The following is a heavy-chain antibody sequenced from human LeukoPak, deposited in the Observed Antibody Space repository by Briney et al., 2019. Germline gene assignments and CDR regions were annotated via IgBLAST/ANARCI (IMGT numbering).Heavy chain of an antibody. J-gene: IGHJ2*01. CDR1: GYSISSDYY. Sequence: SETLSLTCTVSGYSISSDYYWGWLQPPPGKGLEWVGSIYHSGSTYYNPSLKSRVTTSVDTSKKQFSLQLSSVTAAAPAEYYCARVPLGILSWGVDLWGRGTLVTVSS. V-gene: IGHV4-38-2*02. D-gene: IGHD3-10*01. CDR2: IYHSGST. CDR3: ARVPLGILSWGVDL.